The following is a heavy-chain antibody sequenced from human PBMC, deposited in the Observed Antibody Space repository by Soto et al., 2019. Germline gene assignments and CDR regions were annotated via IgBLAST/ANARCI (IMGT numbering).Heavy chain of an antibody. CDR2: ISGSGVST. CDR1: GFTFKDYA. Sequence: PGGSLRLSCAASGFTFKDYAMSWVRQAPGGGLEWVAGISGSGVSTYYAGSVKGRFTISRDNSKVTVYLQMNNLRADDTAVYYCARDRTFNYFYGMDVWGQGTTVTVSS. CDR3: ARDRTFNYFYGMDV. J-gene: IGHJ6*02. V-gene: IGHV3-23*01.